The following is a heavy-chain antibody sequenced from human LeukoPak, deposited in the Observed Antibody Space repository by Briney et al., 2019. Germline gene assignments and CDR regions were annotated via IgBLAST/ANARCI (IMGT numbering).Heavy chain of an antibody. Sequence: GRSLRLSCAASGFTFSSYAMHWVRRAPGKGLEWVAVISYDGSNKYYADSVKGRFTISRDNSKNTLYLQMNSLRAEDTAVYYCTKQLVPNYFDYWGQGTLVTVSS. J-gene: IGHJ4*02. CDR3: TKQLVPNYFDY. V-gene: IGHV3-30-3*01. D-gene: IGHD6-6*01. CDR2: ISYDGSNK. CDR1: GFTFSSYA.